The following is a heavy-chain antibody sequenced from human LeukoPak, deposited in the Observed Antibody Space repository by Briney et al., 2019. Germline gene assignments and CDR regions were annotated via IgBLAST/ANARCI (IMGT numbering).Heavy chain of an antibody. Sequence: GGSLRLSCAASGFTFSSYAMSWVRQAPGKGLEWVSAISGSGGSTYYADSVKGRFTISRDNSKNTLYQQMNSLRAEDTAVYYCAKANDDFWSGYSNFDYWGQGTLVTVSS. V-gene: IGHV3-23*01. CDR3: AKANDDFWSGYSNFDY. D-gene: IGHD3-3*01. J-gene: IGHJ4*02. CDR1: GFTFSSYA. CDR2: ISGSGGST.